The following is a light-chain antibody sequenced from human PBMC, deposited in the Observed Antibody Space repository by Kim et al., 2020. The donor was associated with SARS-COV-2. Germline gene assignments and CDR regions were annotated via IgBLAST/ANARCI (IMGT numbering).Light chain of an antibody. CDR1: SSDVGGYDY. Sequence: SVTLFCTGTSSDVGGYDYVSWYQQHPGKVPKLMIYDVNRRPSGVPDRFSGSNSGNTATLTISRVEAGDEADYYCQVWDSSSDHRVVFGGGTQLTVL. CDR3: QVWDSSSDHRVV. J-gene: IGLJ2*01. V-gene: IGLV2-11*01. CDR2: DVN.